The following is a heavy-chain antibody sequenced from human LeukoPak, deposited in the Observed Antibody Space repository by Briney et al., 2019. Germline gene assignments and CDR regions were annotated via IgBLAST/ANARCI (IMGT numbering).Heavy chain of an antibody. Sequence: ASVKVSCKASGCTFTTYGISWVRQAPGQGLEWMGWISPYNGDTNYAQKLQGRVTMTTDTSTSTAYMELRSLRSDDTAMYYCARVSIITGTANFDYWGQGTLATVSS. V-gene: IGHV1-18*01. J-gene: IGHJ4*02. CDR2: ISPYNGDT. CDR3: ARVSIITGTANFDY. CDR1: GCTFTTYG. D-gene: IGHD1-7*01.